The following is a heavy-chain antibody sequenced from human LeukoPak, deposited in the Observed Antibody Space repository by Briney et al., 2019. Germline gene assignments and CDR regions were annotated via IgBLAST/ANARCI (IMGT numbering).Heavy chain of an antibody. CDR1: GDSASSNSAA. J-gene: IGHJ4*02. CDR2: TYYRSTWHH. CDR3: AREVDIVVVTAVNFDF. Sequence: SQTLSLTCAISGDSASSNSAAWNWIRQSPSRCLEWLGRTYYRSTWHHDYAVSVRSRITINPDTSKNQFSLQLSSVTPEDTAVYFCAREVDIVVVTAVNFDFWGQGTRVTVSS. V-gene: IGHV6-1*01. D-gene: IGHD2-21*02.